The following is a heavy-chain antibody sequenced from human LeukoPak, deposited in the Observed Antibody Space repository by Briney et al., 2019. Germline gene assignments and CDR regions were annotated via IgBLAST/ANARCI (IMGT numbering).Heavy chain of an antibody. V-gene: IGHV4-39*01. CDR3: ARPGGDTAMVYFDY. Sequence: PSETLSLTCTVSGGSISSSSYYWGWIRQPPGKGLEWIGSIYYSGSTYYNPSLKSRVTISVDTSKNQFSLKLSSVTAADTAVYYCARPGGDTAMVYFDYWGQGTLVTVSS. CDR1: GGSISSSSYY. D-gene: IGHD5-18*01. CDR2: IYYSGST. J-gene: IGHJ4*02.